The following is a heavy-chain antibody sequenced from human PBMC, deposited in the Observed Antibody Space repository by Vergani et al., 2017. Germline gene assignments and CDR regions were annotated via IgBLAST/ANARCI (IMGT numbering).Heavy chain of an antibody. J-gene: IGHJ6*02. V-gene: IGHV1-45*02. CDR2: ITPFNGNT. D-gene: IGHD2-2*01. CDR1: GYTITYRY. Sequence: QMQLVQSGAEVKKTGSSVKVSCKASGYTITYRYLHWVRQAPGQALEWMGWITPFNGNTNYAQKFQDRVTMTTDTSTSTAYMELRSLRSDDTAVYYCARDPDIVVVPAAPYYYYYYGMDVWGQGTTVTVSS. CDR3: ARDPDIVVVPAAPYYYYYYGMDV.